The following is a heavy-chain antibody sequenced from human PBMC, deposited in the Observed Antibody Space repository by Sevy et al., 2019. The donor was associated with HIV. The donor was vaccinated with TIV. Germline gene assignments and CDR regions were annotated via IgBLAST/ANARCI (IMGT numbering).Heavy chain of an antibody. J-gene: IGHJ4*02. CDR3: AKDVPDQSWYDDFWSGSPCFDY. Sequence: GGSLRLSCAASGFTFSNYAMSWVRQAPGKGLEWVSVISFSGSDTYYADSVKGRFTISRDNSKNTLYLQMNSLRAEDTAIYYCAKDVPDQSWYDDFWSGSPCFDYWGRGTLVTVSS. V-gene: IGHV3-23*01. CDR2: ISFSGSDT. CDR1: GFTFSNYA. D-gene: IGHD3-3*01.